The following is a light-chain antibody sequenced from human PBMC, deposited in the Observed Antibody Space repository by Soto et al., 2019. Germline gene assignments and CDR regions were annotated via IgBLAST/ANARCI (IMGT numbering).Light chain of an antibody. CDR3: SSYTTTNTLYV. CDR1: NSDVGGYNY. CDR2: EVF. Sequence: QSALTQPASVSGSPGQSITIPCTGTNSDVGGYNYVSWYQHHPGKAPKLMIYEVFNRPSGVSSRFSGSKSGSTAFLTISGLQAEDEADYYCSSYTTTNTLYVFGTGTKVTVL. J-gene: IGLJ1*01. V-gene: IGLV2-14*01.